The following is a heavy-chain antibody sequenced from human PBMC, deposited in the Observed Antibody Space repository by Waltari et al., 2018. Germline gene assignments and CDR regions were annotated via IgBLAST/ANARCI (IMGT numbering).Heavy chain of an antibody. CDR1: GYSINSGYH. J-gene: IGHJ3*02. CDR3: ARALNWGSTGAINK. CDR2: IYRSDTT. Sequence: QVQLQASGPGLVKPSETLSLTCTVSGYSINSGYHWGWIRQSPGKGLEWIGRIYRSDTTHYNPSLKSRVTISGDTSKNQVSLRLSSVTAADTAMYYCARALNWGSTGAINKWGRGTMVTVSS. V-gene: IGHV4-38-2*02. D-gene: IGHD7-27*01.